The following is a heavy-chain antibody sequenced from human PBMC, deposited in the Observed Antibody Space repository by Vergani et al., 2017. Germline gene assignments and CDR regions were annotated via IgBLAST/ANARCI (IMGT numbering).Heavy chain of an antibody. J-gene: IGHJ4*02. CDR2: IIPILGIA. V-gene: IGHV1-69*02. D-gene: IGHD2-15*01. CDR1: GGTFSSYT. CDR3: ASVELGDCSGGSCPGDY. Sequence: QVQLVQSGAEVKKPGSSVKVSCKASGGTFSSYTISWVRQAPGQGLEWMGRIIPILGIANYAQKFQGRVTITADKSTSTAYMELSSLRSEDTAVYYCASVELGDCSGGSCPGDYWGQGTLVTVSS.